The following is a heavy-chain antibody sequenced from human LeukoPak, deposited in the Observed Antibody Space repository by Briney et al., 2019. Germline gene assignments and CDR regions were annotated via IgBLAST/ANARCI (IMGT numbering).Heavy chain of an antibody. J-gene: IGHJ3*02. CDR2: INPNSGGT. CDR1: GYTFTAYY. CDR3: ARDYYDSSGFGAFDI. V-gene: IGHV1-2*02. D-gene: IGHD3-22*01. Sequence: APVKPCCTASGYTFTAYYMHWVRQAPGQGLEWMGWINPNSGGTNYAQKFQGRVTMTRDTSINTAYMELSRLRSDDTAVYYCARDYYDSSGFGAFDIWGEGTIVTVSS.